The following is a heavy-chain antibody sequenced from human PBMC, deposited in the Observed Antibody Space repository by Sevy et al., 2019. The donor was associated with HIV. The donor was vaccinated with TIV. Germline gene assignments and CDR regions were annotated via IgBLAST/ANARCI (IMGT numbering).Heavy chain of an antibody. V-gene: IGHV1-69*13. Sequence: ASVKVSCKASGGTFSSYAISWVRQAPGQGLEWMGGIIPIFGTANYAQKFQGRVTITADESTCTAYMELSSLRSEDTAVYYCAGGVDTAMVPPAYYYYGMDVWGQGTTVTVSS. D-gene: IGHD5-18*01. CDR1: GGTFSSYA. CDR2: IIPIFGTA. J-gene: IGHJ6*02. CDR3: AGGVDTAMVPPAYYYYGMDV.